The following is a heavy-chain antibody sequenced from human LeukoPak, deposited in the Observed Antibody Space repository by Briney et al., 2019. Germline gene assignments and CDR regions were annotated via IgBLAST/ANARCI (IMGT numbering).Heavy chain of an antibody. J-gene: IGHJ5*02. V-gene: IGHV1-8*03. CDR1: GYTFTSHD. CDR3: ARGLRYQLLSGKRRYNWFDP. CDR2: MNPNSGNT. D-gene: IGHD2-2*01. Sequence: ASVKVSCKASGYTFTSHDINWVRQATGQGLEWMGWMNPNSGNTGYAQKFQGRVTITRNTSISTAYMERSSLRSEDTAVYYCARGLRYQLLSGKRRYNWFDPWGQGTLVTVSS.